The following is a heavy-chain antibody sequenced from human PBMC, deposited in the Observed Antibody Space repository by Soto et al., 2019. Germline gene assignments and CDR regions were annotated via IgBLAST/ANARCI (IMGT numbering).Heavy chain of an antibody. D-gene: IGHD1-1*01. V-gene: IGHV1-69*02. J-gene: IGHJ4*02. CDR2: ITPILGIA. CDR3: ACDASPTVTNDTSFHY. Sequence: SVKVSCKASGGTFSSYTISWVRQAPGQGLEWMGRITPILGIANYAQKFQGRVTITADKSTSTAYMELSSLRSEDTAVYYCACDASPTVTNDTSFHYWGQGTLVTVSS. CDR1: GGTFSSYT.